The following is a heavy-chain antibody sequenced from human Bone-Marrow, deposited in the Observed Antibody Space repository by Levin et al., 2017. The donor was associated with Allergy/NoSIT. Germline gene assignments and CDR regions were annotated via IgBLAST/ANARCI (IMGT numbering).Heavy chain of an antibody. CDR3: AITTGGMDL. D-gene: IGHD1-14*01. Sequence: LSLTCAASGLPFRSYGIQWVRQAPGKGLEWVAVISYDGSNKYYADSVKGRFIISRDNSKNTLYLQMNRLTPEDMAVYYCAITTGGMDLWGQGTTVTVS. CDR1: GLPFRSYG. V-gene: IGHV3-30*03. J-gene: IGHJ6*02. CDR2: ISYDGSNK.